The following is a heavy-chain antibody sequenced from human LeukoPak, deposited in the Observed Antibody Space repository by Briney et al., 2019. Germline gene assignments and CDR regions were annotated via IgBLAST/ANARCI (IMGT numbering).Heavy chain of an antibody. J-gene: IGHJ3*02. V-gene: IGHV3-9*03. D-gene: IGHD5-18*01. CDR1: GFTFDDYA. CDR3: AKGYSYGFVDAFDI. Sequence: PGGSLRLSCAASGFTFDDYAMHWVRQAPGKGLEGVSVISWNSGSKGYADSVKGRFTISRDNAKNSLYLQMNSLRAEDMALYYCAKGYSYGFVDAFDIWGQGTMVTVSS. CDR2: ISWNSGSK.